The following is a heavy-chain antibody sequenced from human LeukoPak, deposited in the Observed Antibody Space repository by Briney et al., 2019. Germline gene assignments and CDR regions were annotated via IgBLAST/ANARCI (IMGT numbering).Heavy chain of an antibody. V-gene: IGHV3-21*01. Sequence: PRGSLRPSCAASGFTFSSYSMNWDRQAPRKGLEWVSSISSSSSYIYYADSVKGRFTISKDNAKNSLYLQMNSLRAEDRAVYYCALSPVRDSGYFDDWGQGTLVTVSS. D-gene: IGHD2/OR15-2a*01. CDR2: ISSSSSYI. CDR3: ALSPVRDSGYFDD. J-gene: IGHJ4*01. CDR1: GFTFSSYS.